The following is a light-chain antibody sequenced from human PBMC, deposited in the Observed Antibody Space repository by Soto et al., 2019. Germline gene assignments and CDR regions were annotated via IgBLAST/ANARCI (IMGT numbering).Light chain of an antibody. V-gene: IGKV3-20*01. J-gene: IGKJ1*01. CDR3: HHSPPWT. CDR2: GAS. Sequence: EIVLTQSPGTLSLSPGERATLSCRASQSVSSSSVAWYQQKPGQAPRLLIYGASSRATDIPDRFSGSGSGTDFTLTISRLEPEDFAVYYCHHSPPWTFGQGTTVEIK. CDR1: QSVSSSS.